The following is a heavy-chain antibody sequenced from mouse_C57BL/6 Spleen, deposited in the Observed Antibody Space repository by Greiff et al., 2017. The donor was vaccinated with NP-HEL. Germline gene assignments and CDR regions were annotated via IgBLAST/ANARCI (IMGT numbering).Heavy chain of an antibody. D-gene: IGHD1-1*01. Sequence: VKVVESGPGLVAPSQSLSITCTVSGFSFTSYAISWVRQPPGKGLEWLGVIWTGGGTNYNSALKSRLSISKDNSKSQVFLKMNSLQTDDTARYYCARNGATVGYAMDYWGQGTSVTVSS. J-gene: IGHJ4*01. CDR1: GFSFTSYA. CDR3: ARNGATVGYAMDY. V-gene: IGHV2-9-1*01. CDR2: IWTGGGT.